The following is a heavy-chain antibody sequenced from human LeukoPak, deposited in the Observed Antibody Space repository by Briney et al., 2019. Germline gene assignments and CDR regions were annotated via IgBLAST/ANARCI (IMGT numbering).Heavy chain of an antibody. V-gene: IGHV4-59*08. CDR2: IYYSGST. J-gene: IGHJ4*02. CDR1: GSSITTYY. D-gene: IGHD6-19*01. CDR3: ARRESSGFFDY. Sequence: SETLSLTCTVAGSSITTYYWSWIRQPPGKGLECIGNIYYSGSTNYNPSLESRVAISVDTSKNQFSLNLSSVTAADTAVYYCARRESSGFFDYWGQGTLVTVSS.